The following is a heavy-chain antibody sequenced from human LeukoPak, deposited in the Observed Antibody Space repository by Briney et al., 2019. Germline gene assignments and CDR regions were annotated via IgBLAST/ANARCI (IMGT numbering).Heavy chain of an antibody. J-gene: IGHJ4*01. CDR1: GLTFSNSA. CDR2: LSGSGITT. V-gene: IGHV3-23*01. Sequence: GGSLRLSCAASGLTFSNSAMSWVRQAPGKGLEWVSTLSGSGITTYYADSVKGRFTISRDNSKNTPYLQMNSLRAEDTAVYYCAKGIYSSGWSYFDYWGHGTLVTVSP. D-gene: IGHD6-19*01. CDR3: AKGIYSSGWSYFDY.